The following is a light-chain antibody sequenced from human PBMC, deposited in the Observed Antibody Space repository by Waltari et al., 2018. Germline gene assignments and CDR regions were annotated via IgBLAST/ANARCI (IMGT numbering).Light chain of an antibody. CDR3: HAAADNNWF. CDR2: KDT. CDR1: VLAEKY. J-gene: IGLJ2*01. Sequence: YDLTQPLSVSVSPGQTATITCSGDVLAEKYVRWFQQKPGQAPPLILYKDTERPSGIPERFSGSSSWSTVTLTIRGALLEDEADYHCHAAADNNWFFGGGTKLTVL. V-gene: IGLV3-27*01.